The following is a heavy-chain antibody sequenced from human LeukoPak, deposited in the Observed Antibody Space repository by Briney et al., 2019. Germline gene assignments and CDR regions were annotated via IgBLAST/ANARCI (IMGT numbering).Heavy chain of an antibody. D-gene: IGHD3-3*01. CDR1: GFTFSSYA. J-gene: IGHJ5*02. V-gene: IGHV3-23*01. CDR2: ISGSGGST. CDR3: AKDFAPYYDFWSGYYRGPWFDP. Sequence: EGSLRLSCAASGFTFSSYAMSWVRQAPGKGLEWVSAISGSGGSTYYADSVKGRFTISRDNSKNTLYLQMNSLRAEDTAVYHCAKDFAPYYDFWSGYYRGPWFDPWGQGTLVTVSS.